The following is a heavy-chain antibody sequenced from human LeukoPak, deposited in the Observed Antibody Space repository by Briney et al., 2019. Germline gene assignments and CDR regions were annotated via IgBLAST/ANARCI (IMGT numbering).Heavy chain of an antibody. Sequence: GGSLRLSCAAWGFTFRSYSVLCAPHAPAKAREDVSYISSSSSTIYYADSVKGRFTNSRDNGKNSLYLQMHSLRAEDTAVYYCARDTGDYNAFGIWGQGTMVTVSS. CDR3: ARDTGDYNAFGI. CDR2: ISSSSSTI. CDR1: GFTFRSYS. D-gene: IGHD4-17*01. J-gene: IGHJ3*02. V-gene: IGHV3-48*01.